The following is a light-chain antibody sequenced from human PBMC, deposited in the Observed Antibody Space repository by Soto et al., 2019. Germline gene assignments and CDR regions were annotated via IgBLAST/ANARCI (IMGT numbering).Light chain of an antibody. CDR3: QQYVMSPPK. J-gene: IGKJ4*01. CDR1: QSVLANQ. V-gene: IGKV3-20*01. Sequence: EIVLSQSPATLSLSPGERAILSCRASQSVLANQVAWYQQKPGQAPRLLLYGASSKVTGIPDRFSGSGSETDVTLTISRRESEEFAVYYCQQYVMSPPKVGGGTKVEIK. CDR2: GAS.